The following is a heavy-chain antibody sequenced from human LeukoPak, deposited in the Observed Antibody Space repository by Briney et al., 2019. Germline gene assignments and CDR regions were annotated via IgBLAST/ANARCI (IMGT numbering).Heavy chain of an antibody. CDR3: ARHPRDDYGSFGLDS. CDR1: GGSIRANSYY. J-gene: IGHJ4*02. V-gene: IGHV4-39*01. D-gene: IGHD4-17*01. CDR2: LYYDGST. Sequence: SETLSLTCTVSGGSIRANSYYWAWIRQPPRKGLEWIGTLYYDGSTYLNPSLKSRVTISVDTSRNHFSLSLNSVTAADTATYYCARHPRDDYGSFGLDSWGQGILVSVYS.